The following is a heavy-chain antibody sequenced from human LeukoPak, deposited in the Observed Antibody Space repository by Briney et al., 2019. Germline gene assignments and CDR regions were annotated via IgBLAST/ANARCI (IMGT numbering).Heavy chain of an antibody. V-gene: IGHV3-23*01. D-gene: IGHD2-2*01. CDR3: AKDFFSPRVSPLYCSSTSCHPNWADYYYYGMDV. Sequence: PGGSLRLSCAASGFTFSSYAMSWVRQAPGKGLEWVSAISGSGGSTYYADSVKGRFTISRDNSKNTLYLQMNSLRAEDTAVYYCAKDFFSPRVSPLYCSSTSCHPNWADYYYYGMDVWGQGTTVTVSS. CDR1: GFTFSSYA. CDR2: ISGSGGST. J-gene: IGHJ6*02.